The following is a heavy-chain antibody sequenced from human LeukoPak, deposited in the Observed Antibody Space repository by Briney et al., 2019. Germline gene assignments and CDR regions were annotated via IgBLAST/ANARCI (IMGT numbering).Heavy chain of an antibody. Sequence: PSETLSLTCTVSGGSISSSSYYWGWIRQPPGKGLEWIGSIYYSGSTYYNPSLKSRVTISVDTSKNQFSLKLSSVTAADTAVYYCARRGVSRYFDWFFWGQGTLVTVSS. CDR3: ARRGVSRYFDWFF. CDR1: GGSISSSSYY. J-gene: IGHJ4*02. V-gene: IGHV4-39*07. CDR2: IYYSGST. D-gene: IGHD3-9*01.